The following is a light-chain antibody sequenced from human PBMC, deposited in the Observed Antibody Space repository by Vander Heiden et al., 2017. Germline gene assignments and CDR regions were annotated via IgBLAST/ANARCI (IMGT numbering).Light chain of an antibody. CDR1: QSVSSY. J-gene: IGKJ2*01. CDR2: DAS. V-gene: IGKV3-11*01. CDR3: QQGSNWPRT. Sequence: EIVLTQSPATLSLSPGERATLSCRASQSVSSYLAWYQQKPGQAPRLLIYDASNSATGIPARFSGSGSGTDFTLTISSLEPEDFAVYYCQQGSNWPRTFGQGTKLEIK.